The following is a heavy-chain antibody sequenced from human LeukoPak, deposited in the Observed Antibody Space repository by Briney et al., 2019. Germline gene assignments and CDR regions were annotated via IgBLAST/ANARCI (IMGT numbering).Heavy chain of an antibody. J-gene: IGHJ6*03. CDR1: GYTFSNYG. CDR2: ISAYNGNT. V-gene: IGHV1-18*01. D-gene: IGHD5-12*01. Sequence: ASVKVSCKASGYTFSNYGLSWVRQAPGQGLEWMGRISAYNGNTNYVQKFQGRVTMTTDTSTNTAYMEVRSLRSDDTAVYYCARGTSGYDPASRNYYYYYYMDVWGKGTTVTVSS. CDR3: ARGTSGYDPASRNYYYYYYMDV.